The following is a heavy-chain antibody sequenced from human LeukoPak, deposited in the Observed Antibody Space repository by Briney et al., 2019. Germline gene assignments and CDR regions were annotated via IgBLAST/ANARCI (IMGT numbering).Heavy chain of an antibody. Sequence: GGSLRLSXAASGFTFSNYGMHWVRQAPGKGLEWVAFIRYDGSNKYYADSVKGRFTISRDNSKNTLYLQMNSLRAEDTAVYYCAKDHSRSGSYPTSFDYWGQGTLVTVSS. J-gene: IGHJ4*02. V-gene: IGHV3-30*02. CDR2: IRYDGSNK. CDR3: AKDHSRSGSYPTSFDY. D-gene: IGHD3-10*01. CDR1: GFTFSNYG.